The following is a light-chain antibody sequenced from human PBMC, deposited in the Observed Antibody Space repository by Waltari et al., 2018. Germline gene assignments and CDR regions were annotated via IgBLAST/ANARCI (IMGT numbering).Light chain of an antibody. J-gene: IGKJ4*01. CDR2: LGS. CDR1: QSLLHSNVSNY. Sequence: DIVMTQSPPSLPVTPGEPASIPCRSSQSLLHSNVSNYLDWYLQKPGQSPQLLIYLGSHRASGVPDRFSGSGSGTDFTLKISRVEAEDVGVYYCMQALQTPLTFGGGTKVEIK. V-gene: IGKV2-28*01. CDR3: MQALQTPLT.